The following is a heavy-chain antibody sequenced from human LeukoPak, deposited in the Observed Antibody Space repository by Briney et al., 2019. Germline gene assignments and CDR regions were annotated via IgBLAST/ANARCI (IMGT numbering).Heavy chain of an antibody. D-gene: IGHD6-13*01. J-gene: IGHJ4*02. CDR1: GGPISSSSYY. V-gene: IGHV4-39*01. Sequence: SETLSLTCTVSGGPISSSSYYWGWIRQPPGKGLEWIGSIYYSGSTYYNPSLKSRVTISVDTSKNQFSLKLSSVTAADTAVYYRARHRGSSWYNDYWGQGTLVTVSS. CDR3: ARHRGSSWYNDY. CDR2: IYYSGST.